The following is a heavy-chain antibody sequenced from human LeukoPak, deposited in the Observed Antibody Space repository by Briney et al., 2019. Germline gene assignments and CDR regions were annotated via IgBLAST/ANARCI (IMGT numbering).Heavy chain of an antibody. V-gene: IGHV1-69*06. CDR1: GGTFSSYA. J-gene: IGHJ5*02. Sequence: GASVKVSCKASGGTFSSYAISWVRQAPGQGLEWMGGIIPIFGTANYAQKFQGRVTITADKSTSTAYMELSSLRSEDTAVYYCARGTKVYANSQFDPWGQGTLVTVSS. CDR2: IIPIFGTA. D-gene: IGHD2-8*01. CDR3: ARGTKVYANSQFDP.